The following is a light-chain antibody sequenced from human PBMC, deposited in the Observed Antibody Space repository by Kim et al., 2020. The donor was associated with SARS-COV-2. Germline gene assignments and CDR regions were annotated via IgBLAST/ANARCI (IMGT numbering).Light chain of an antibody. J-gene: IGKJ5*01. V-gene: IGKV3-11*01. CDR2: DAS. CDR1: QSVSSY. Sequence: SPAERATLSGRASQSVSSYLAWYQQKPGQAPRLLIYDASNRATGIPARFSGSGSGTDFTLTISSLEPEDFAVYYCQQRSNWLPITFGQGTRLEIK. CDR3: QQRSNWLPIT.